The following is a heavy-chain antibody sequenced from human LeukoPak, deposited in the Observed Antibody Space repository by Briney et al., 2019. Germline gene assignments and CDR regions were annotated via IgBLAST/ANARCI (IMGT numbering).Heavy chain of an antibody. J-gene: IGHJ3*02. CDR2: INHSGST. D-gene: IGHD3-22*01. Sequence: SETLSLTCAVYGGSFSGYYWSWIRQPPGKGLEWIGEINHSGSTNYNPSLKSRVTISVDTSKNQFSLKLSSVTAADTAVYYCARDRGYDSKAFDIWGQGTMVTVSS. CDR3: ARDRGYDSKAFDI. V-gene: IGHV4-34*01. CDR1: GGSFSGYY.